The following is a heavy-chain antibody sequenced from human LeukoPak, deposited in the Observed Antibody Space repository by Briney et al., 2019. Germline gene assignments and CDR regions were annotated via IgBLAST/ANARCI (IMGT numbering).Heavy chain of an antibody. V-gene: IGHV1-8*03. CDR3: ASFGIAAAGGNY. CDR1: GYTFTSYD. D-gene: IGHD6-13*01. CDR2: MNLNSGNT. Sequence: ASVKVSCKASGYTFTSYDIDWVRHAPGPGLELMGGMNLNSGNTGYAQKFQGRVTITRNTSISTASMELSSLRSEDTAVYYCASFGIAAAGGNYWGQGTLVTVSS. J-gene: IGHJ4*02.